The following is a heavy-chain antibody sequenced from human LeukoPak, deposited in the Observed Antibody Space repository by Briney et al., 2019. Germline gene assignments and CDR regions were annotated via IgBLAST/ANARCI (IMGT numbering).Heavy chain of an antibody. Sequence: GGSLRLSCAASGFTFSSYAMSWVRQAPGKGLEWVSGISGSGDNTYYADSVKGRFTISRDNSKNTLYLQMNSLRADDTAVYYCAKGGLVHRFDPWGQGTLVTVS. CDR3: AKGGLVHRFDP. J-gene: IGHJ5*02. CDR2: ISGSGDNT. V-gene: IGHV3-23*01. CDR1: GFTFSSYA.